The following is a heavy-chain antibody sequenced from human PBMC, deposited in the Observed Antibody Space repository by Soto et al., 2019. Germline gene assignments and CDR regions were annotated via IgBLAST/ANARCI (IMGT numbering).Heavy chain of an antibody. Sequence: SETLSLTCTVSGGSISSGGYYWSWIRQHPGKGLEWIGYIYYSGSTNYNPSLKSRVTISVDTSKNQFSLKLSSVTAADTAVYYCARRGYYGDTETYYYYYYMDVWGKGTTVTVSS. CDR3: ARRGYYGDTETYYYYYYMDV. J-gene: IGHJ6*03. V-gene: IGHV4-61*08. CDR2: IYYSGST. CDR1: GGSISSGGYY. D-gene: IGHD4-17*01.